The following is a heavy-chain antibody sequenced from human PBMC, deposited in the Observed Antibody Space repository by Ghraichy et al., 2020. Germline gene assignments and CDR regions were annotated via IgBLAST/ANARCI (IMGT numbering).Heavy chain of an antibody. CDR3: ARHTSPDY. CDR1: GFTFSTYW. Sequence: GGSLRLSCVASGFTFSTYWMSWVRQAPGMGLEWVATLKPDGSNKYYVDFVKGRFTISRDNAKNSLYLQMNSLRAEDTAVYYCARHTSPDYWGEGTLVTVSS. V-gene: IGHV3-7*01. CDR2: LKPDGSNK. J-gene: IGHJ4*02.